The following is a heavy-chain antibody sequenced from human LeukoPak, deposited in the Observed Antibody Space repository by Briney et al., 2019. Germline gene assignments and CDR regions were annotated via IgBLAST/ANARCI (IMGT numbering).Heavy chain of an antibody. CDR3: ARAPSAMVRDYFDD. J-gene: IGHJ4*02. Sequence: GGSLRLSCAASGFTFSSYSMSWVRQAPGMGLEWVSSMSGSSSYIYYADSVKGRFTISRDNAKNSLYLQMNSLRAEDTAVYYCARAPSAMVRDYFDDWGQGTLVTVSS. CDR1: GFTFSSYS. D-gene: IGHD5-18*01. CDR2: MSGSSSYI. V-gene: IGHV3-21*01.